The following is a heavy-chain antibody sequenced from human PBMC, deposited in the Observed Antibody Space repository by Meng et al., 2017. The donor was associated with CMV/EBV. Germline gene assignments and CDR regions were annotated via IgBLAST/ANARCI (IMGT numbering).Heavy chain of an antibody. J-gene: IGHJ5*02. CDR2: IYYSGST. Sequence: CTVSGGSISSGGYYWSSIRQHPGKGLEWIGYIYYSGSTYYNPSLKSRVTISVDTSKNQFSLKPSSVTAADTAMYYCAREGETNWFDPWGQGTLVTVSS. CDR3: AREGETNWFDP. V-gene: IGHV4-31*03. CDR1: GGSISSGGYY.